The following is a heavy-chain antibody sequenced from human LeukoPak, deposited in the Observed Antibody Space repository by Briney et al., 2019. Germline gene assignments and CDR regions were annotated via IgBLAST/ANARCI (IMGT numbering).Heavy chain of an antibody. Sequence: GRSLRLSCAASGFTFSSYAMHWVRQAPGKGLEWVAVISYDGSNKYYADSVKGRFTISRDNSKNTLYLQMNSLRAEDTAVCFCARERQDTILHSGAFDIWGQGTMVTVSS. V-gene: IGHV3-30-3*01. D-gene: IGHD2-21*01. CDR3: ARERQDTILHSGAFDI. J-gene: IGHJ3*02. CDR2: ISYDGSNK. CDR1: GFTFSSYA.